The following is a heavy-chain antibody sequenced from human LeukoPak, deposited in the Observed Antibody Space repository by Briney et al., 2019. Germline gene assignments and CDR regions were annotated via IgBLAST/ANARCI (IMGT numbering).Heavy chain of an antibody. CDR3: ARAHFVVALAAMGFDY. J-gene: IGHJ4*02. CDR1: GGSFSGYY. Sequence: PSETLSLTCAVYGGSFSGYYWSWIRQPPGKGLEWIGEINHSGSTNYNPSLKSRVTISVDTSKNQFSLKLSSVTAADTAVYYCARAHFVVALAAMGFDYWGQGTLVTVSS. V-gene: IGHV4-34*01. D-gene: IGHD2-2*01. CDR2: INHSGST.